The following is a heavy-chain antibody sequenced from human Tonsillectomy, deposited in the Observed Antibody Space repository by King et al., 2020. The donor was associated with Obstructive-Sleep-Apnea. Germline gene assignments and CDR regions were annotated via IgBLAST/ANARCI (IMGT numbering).Heavy chain of an antibody. J-gene: IGHJ4*02. CDR3: AKDLXQLVXGGFPGF. CDR2: IWFDGSNK. D-gene: IGHD6-6*01. CDR1: GFXXSSYG. Sequence: QVQLVESGGGVVQPGRSLRLSCAASGFXXSSYGMHWVRQAPGKGLEWVAVIWFDGSNKYYADSVKGRFTISRDNSKNTLYLQMNSLRAEDKAGYNCAKDLXQLVXGGFPGFWXQGXLXTVSS. V-gene: IGHV3-33*06.